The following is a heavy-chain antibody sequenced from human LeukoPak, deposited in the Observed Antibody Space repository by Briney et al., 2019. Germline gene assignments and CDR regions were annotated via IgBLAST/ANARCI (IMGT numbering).Heavy chain of an antibody. Sequence: GGSLRLSCAASGFTFSSYWMSWVRQAPGKGLEWVANIKQDGSEKYYVDSVKGRFTISRENAKNSLYLQMNSLRAEDTAVYYCASPSFIAAAATGSWFDPWGQGTLVTVSP. CDR1: GFTFSSYW. J-gene: IGHJ5*02. D-gene: IGHD6-13*01. V-gene: IGHV3-7*01. CDR3: ASPSFIAAAATGSWFDP. CDR2: IKQDGSEK.